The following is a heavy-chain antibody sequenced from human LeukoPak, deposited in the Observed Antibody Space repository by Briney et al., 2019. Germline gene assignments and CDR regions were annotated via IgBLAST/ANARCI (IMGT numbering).Heavy chain of an antibody. CDR2: IYYSGST. CDR1: GGSVSSGSYY. V-gene: IGHV4-61*03. J-gene: IGHJ5*02. Sequence: PSETLSLTCTVSGGSVSSGSYYWSWIRQPPGKGLEWIGYIYYSGSTNYNPSLKSRVTISLDTSKNHFSLKLSSVTAADTAVYYCARGGTYDFWSDYPNWFDPWGQGTLVTVSS. D-gene: IGHD3-3*01. CDR3: ARGGTYDFWSDYPNWFDP.